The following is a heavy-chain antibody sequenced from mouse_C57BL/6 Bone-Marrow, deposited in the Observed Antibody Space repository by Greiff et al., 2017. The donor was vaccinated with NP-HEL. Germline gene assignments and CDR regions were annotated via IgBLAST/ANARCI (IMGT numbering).Heavy chain of an antibody. Sequence: QVQLQQPGAELVKPGASVKLSCKASGYTFTSYWMHWVKQRPGQGLEWIGMIHPNSGSTNYNEKFKSKATLTVDKSSSTAYMQLSSLTSEDSAVYYCARFGIPLYAMDYWGQGTSVTVSS. V-gene: IGHV1-64*01. D-gene: IGHD3-1*01. CDR2: IHPNSGST. J-gene: IGHJ4*01. CDR3: ARFGIPLYAMDY. CDR1: GYTFTSYW.